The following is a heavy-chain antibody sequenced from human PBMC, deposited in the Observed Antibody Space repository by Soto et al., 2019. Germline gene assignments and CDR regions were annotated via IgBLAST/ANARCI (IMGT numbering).Heavy chain of an antibody. CDR2: IYYSGST. CDR3: ARLTVTTYYYYYMDV. V-gene: IGHV4-59*08. CDR1: GGSISSYY. D-gene: IGHD4-17*01. Sequence: SETLSLTCTVSGGSISSYYWSWIRQPPGKGLEWIGYIYYSGSTNYNPSLKSRVTISVDTSKNQFSPKLSSVTAADTAVYYCARLTVTTYYYYYMDVWGKGTTVTVS. J-gene: IGHJ6*03.